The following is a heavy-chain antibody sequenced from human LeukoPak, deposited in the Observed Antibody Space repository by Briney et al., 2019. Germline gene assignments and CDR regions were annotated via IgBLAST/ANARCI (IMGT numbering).Heavy chain of an antibody. CDR2: MNPNSGNT. J-gene: IGHJ3*02. D-gene: IGHD4-17*01. CDR1: GYTFTSYD. Sequence: ASVKVSSKASGYTFTSYDINWVRQATGQGLEWMGWMNPNSGNTGYAQKFQGRVTMTRNTSISTAYMELSSLRSEDTAVYYCASPVGAETDAFDIWGQGTMVTVSS. CDR3: ASPVGAETDAFDI. V-gene: IGHV1-8*01.